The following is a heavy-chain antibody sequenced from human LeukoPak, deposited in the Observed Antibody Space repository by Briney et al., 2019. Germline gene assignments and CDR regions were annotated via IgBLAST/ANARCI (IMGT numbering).Heavy chain of an antibody. J-gene: IGHJ4*02. D-gene: IGHD3-10*01. V-gene: IGHV4-4*02. CDR2: IYHSGST. CDR1: GGSISSSKW. CDR3: ATVPAFFYDSGSYYTFDY. Sequence: KPSETLSLTCAVSGGSISSSKWWSWVRQPPGKGLEWIGEIYHSGSTNYNPSLKSRVTISVDKSKNQFSLKLSSVTAADTAVYYCATVPAFFYDSGSYYTFDYWGQGTLVTVSS.